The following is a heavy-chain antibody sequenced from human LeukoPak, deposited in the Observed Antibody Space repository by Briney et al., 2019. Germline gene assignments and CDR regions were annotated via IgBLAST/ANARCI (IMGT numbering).Heavy chain of an antibody. CDR1: GASVSGSAYY. CDR2: IYYSGST. CDR3: AKSGGYGLIDY. J-gene: IGHJ4*02. V-gene: IGHV4-39*01. Sequence: SETLSLTCTVSGASVSGSAYYWGWIRQPPGKGLEWIGNIYYSGSTYYNESLESRVTISIDTSKNQFSLKLNSVTAADTAMYYCAKSGGYGLIDYWGQGTLVTVSS. D-gene: IGHD1-26*01.